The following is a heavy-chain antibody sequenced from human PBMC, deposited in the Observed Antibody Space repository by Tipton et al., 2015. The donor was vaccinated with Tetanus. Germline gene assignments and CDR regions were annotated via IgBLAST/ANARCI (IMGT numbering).Heavy chain of an antibody. CDR1: GDSITSSKYS. V-gene: IGHV4-30-2*05. Sequence: GLVKPSETLSLTCTVSGDSITSSKYSWNWIRQPPGKGLEWIGYVYHTGSTYYKPSLKSRVTISVDTSKNQFSLRLSSVTAADTAVYYCARDHGITWGGMGYYYGMDVWGQGTTVTVSS. CDR3: ARDHGITWGGMGYYYGMDV. J-gene: IGHJ6*02. CDR2: VYHTGST. D-gene: IGHD3-16*01.